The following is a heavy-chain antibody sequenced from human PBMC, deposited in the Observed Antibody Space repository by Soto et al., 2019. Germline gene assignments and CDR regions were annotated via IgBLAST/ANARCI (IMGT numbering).Heavy chain of an antibody. CDR3: ARPPKGVAAAGNPFDY. V-gene: IGHV3-33*01. Sequence: QVQLVESGGGVVQPGRSLRLSCAASGFTFSSYGMHWVRQAPGKGLEWVALIWFDGSDKYYTESVKGRFSISRDNSKSTLFLQMNSLRAEDTAVYYCARPPKGVAAAGNPFDYWGQGTLVTVSS. D-gene: IGHD6-13*01. J-gene: IGHJ4*02. CDR2: IWFDGSDK. CDR1: GFTFSSYG.